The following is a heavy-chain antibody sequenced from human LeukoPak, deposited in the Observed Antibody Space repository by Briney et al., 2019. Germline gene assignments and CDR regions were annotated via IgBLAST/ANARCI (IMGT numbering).Heavy chain of an antibody. CDR1: GYTFTGYY. Sequence: ASVKVSCKASGYTFTGYYMHWVRQAPGQGLEWMGWINPNSGGTNYAQKFQGWVTMTRDTSISTAYMELSRLRSDDTAVYYCARGSTMVRGGGIHDYWGQGTLVTVSS. V-gene: IGHV1-2*04. CDR3: ARGSTMVRGGGIHDY. D-gene: IGHD3-10*01. CDR2: INPNSGGT. J-gene: IGHJ4*02.